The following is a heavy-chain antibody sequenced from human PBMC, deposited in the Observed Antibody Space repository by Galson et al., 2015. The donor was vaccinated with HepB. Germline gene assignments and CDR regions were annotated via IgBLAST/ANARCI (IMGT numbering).Heavy chain of an antibody. CDR1: GGSISSGGYY. J-gene: IGHJ4*02. D-gene: IGHD3-9*01. CDR3: ARVHGLRYFDWPTFDY. V-gene: IGHV4-31*03. CDR2: IYYSGST. Sequence: SLTCTVSGGSISSGGYYWSWVRQHPGKGLEWIGYIYYSGSTYYNPSLKSRVTISVDTSKNQFSLKLSSVTAADTAVYYCARVHGLRYFDWPTFDYWGQGTLVTVSS.